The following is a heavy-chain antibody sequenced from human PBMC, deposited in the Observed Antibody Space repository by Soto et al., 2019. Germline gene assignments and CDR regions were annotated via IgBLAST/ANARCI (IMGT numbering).Heavy chain of an antibody. J-gene: IGHJ4*02. CDR1: GGSISSSSYY. D-gene: IGHD6-13*01. CDR2: IYYSGYT. V-gene: IGHV4-39*01. CDR3: TRHEGGAAADRPLDY. Sequence: SETLSLTCTVSGGSISSSSYYWGWIRQPPGKGLEWIGSIYYSGYTYYNPSLKSRVTISVDTSKNQFSLKLSSVTAADTAVYYCTRHEGGAAADRPLDYWGQGTLVTVPS.